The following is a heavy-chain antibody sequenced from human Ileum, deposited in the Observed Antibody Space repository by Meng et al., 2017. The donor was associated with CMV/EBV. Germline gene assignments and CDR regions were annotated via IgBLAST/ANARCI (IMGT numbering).Heavy chain of an antibody. CDR3: TSGRDGDFGH. CDR1: ALTFSTYA. J-gene: IGHJ4*02. D-gene: IGHD2-21*02. CDR2: ITSSGDE. Sequence: FCVASALTFSTYARKWVRQAPGKGLEWVSGITSSGDEYYADSVKGRFTISRDNYKSTQYLQLNSLRDEDTALYYCTSGRDGDFGHWAQGTLVTVSS. V-gene: IGHV3-23*01.